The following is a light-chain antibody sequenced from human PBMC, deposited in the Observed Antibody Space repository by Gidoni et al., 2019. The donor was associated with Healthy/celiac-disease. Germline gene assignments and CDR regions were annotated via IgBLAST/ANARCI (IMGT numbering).Light chain of an antibody. CDR3: QQYNSYLLT. Sequence: DIQMTPSPSTLSASVGDRVTITCRASQSISSWLAWYQQKPGKAPKLLIYDASSMESGVPSRFSGSGSGTEFTLTISRLQPDDFATYYCQQYNSYLLTFGGGTKVEIK. J-gene: IGKJ4*01. CDR2: DAS. V-gene: IGKV1-5*01. CDR1: QSISSW.